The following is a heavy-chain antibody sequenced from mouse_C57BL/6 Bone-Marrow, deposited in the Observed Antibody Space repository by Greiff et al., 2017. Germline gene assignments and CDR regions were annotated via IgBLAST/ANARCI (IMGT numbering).Heavy chain of an antibody. V-gene: IGHV14-1*01. CDR3: TTDYDDSETLY. Sequence: VQLQQSGAELVRPGASVKLSCTASGFNITDYYMHWVKQRPEQGLEWIGRIDPEDGDTEYAPKFQGKATMTADTSSNTAYLQLSSLTSEDTSVDYYTTDYDDSETLYWGQGTTLTVSS. D-gene: IGHD2-4*01. CDR1: GFNITDYY. J-gene: IGHJ2*01. CDR2: IDPEDGDT.